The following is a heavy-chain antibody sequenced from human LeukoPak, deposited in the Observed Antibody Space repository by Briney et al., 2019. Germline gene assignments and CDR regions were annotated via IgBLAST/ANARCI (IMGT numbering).Heavy chain of an antibody. CDR1: GYSISSGYY. J-gene: IGHJ4*02. CDR2: IYHSGST. CDR3: ARDRDWNDGYFDY. Sequence: SETLSLTCTVSGYSISSGYYWGWIRQPPGKGLEWIGSIYHSGSTYYNPSLKSRVTISVDTSKNQFSLKLSSVTAADTAVYYCARDRDWNDGYFDYWGQGTLVTVSS. V-gene: IGHV4-38-2*02. D-gene: IGHD1-1*01.